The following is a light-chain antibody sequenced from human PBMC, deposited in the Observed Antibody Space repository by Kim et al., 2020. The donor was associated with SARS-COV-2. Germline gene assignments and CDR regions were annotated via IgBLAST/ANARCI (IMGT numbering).Light chain of an antibody. CDR1: SSNIGSNM. J-gene: IGLJ3*02. CDR2: TNT. CDR3: ASWDDRLNGMV. Sequence: QSVLTQPPSVSGPPGQWVTISCSGSSSNIGSNMVNWFQQLPGTAPQLLIYTNTKRPSGVPDRFSGSKSGTSASLAISGLQSEDEADYYCASWDDRLNGMVFGGGTQLTVL. V-gene: IGLV1-44*01.